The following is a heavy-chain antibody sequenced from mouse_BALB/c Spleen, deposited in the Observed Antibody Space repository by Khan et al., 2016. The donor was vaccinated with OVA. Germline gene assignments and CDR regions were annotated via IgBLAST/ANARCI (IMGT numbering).Heavy chain of an antibody. Sequence: VQLQQPGPEVVKPGASVKISCKASGDTFSDYNMDWVRQSHGKRLEWLGYIYPNDGGSGYNQKFKTKATMTVDISSSTAYMEIRRLTYEDSAVYCGAGSGYSSFAYWGQGTLVTVS. J-gene: IGHJ3*01. CDR3: AGSGYSSFAY. D-gene: IGHD3-2*02. CDR2: IYPNDGGS. V-gene: IGHV1S29*02. CDR1: GDTFSDYN.